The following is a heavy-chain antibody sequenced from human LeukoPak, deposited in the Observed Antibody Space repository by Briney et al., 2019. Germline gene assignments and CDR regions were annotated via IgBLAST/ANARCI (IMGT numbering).Heavy chain of an antibody. Sequence: SETLSLTCTVSGGSISSSSYYWGWIRQPPGKGLEWIGSIYYSGSTYYNPSLKSRVTISVDTSKNQFSLKLSSVTAADTAVYYCARHASHCYGSGSYYVDYWGQGTLVTVSS. CDR2: IYYSGST. CDR3: ARHASHCYGSGSYYVDY. J-gene: IGHJ4*02. CDR1: GGSISSSSYY. D-gene: IGHD3-10*01. V-gene: IGHV4-39*01.